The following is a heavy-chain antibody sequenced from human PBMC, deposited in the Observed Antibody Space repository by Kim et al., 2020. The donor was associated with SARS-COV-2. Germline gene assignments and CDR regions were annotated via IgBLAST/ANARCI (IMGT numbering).Heavy chain of an antibody. CDR2: IYYSGST. CDR1: GGSISSSSYY. D-gene: IGHD1-1*01. Sequence: SETLSLTCTVSGGSISSSSYYWGWIRQPPGKGLEWIGSIYYSGSTYYNPSLKSRVTISVDTSKNQFSLKLSSVTAADTAVYYCARQETTGLAFDIWGQGT. CDR3: ARQETTGLAFDI. V-gene: IGHV4-39*01. J-gene: IGHJ3*02.